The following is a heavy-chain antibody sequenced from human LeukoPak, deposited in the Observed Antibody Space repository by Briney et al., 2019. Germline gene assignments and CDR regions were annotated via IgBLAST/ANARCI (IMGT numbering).Heavy chain of an antibody. J-gene: IGHJ3*02. D-gene: IGHD3-22*01. CDR1: GYTFTSYY. CDR2: INPSGGST. Sequence: ASVKVSCKASGYTFTSYYMHWVRQAPGQGLEWMGIINPSGGSTSYAQKFQGRVTMTRDMSTSTVYMELSSLRSEDTAVYYCARDGQWIEPSLYDSSGPGTFDIWGQGTMVTVSS. V-gene: IGHV1-46*01. CDR3: ARDGQWIEPSLYDSSGPGTFDI.